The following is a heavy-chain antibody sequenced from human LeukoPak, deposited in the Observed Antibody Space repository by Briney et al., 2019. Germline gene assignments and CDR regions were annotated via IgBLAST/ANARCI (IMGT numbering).Heavy chain of an antibody. Sequence: QAGGSLRLSCAASGFTFSGSAIHWVRQASGEGLEWVGRIRDKANSYATAYFASVKGRFTISRDDSKNTAYLQMSSLKTEDTAVYYCTRWDCTTTGCYPFDYWGQGTLVTVSS. CDR3: TRWDCTTTGCYPFDY. CDR1: GFTFSGSA. V-gene: IGHV3-73*01. J-gene: IGHJ4*02. CDR2: IRDKANSYAT. D-gene: IGHD2-2*01.